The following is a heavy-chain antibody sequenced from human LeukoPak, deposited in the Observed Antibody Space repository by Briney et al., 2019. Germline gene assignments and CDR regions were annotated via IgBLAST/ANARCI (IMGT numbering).Heavy chain of an antibody. CDR3: ARVRSSGWSYFDY. Sequence: TGGSLRLPCAASGFTFSSYWMHWVRQAPGKGLVWVSRINSDGSSTSYADSVKGRFTISRDNAKNTLYLQMNSLRPEDTAVYYCARVRSSGWSYFDYWGQGTLVTVSS. J-gene: IGHJ4*02. D-gene: IGHD6-19*01. V-gene: IGHV3-74*01. CDR1: GFTFSSYW. CDR2: INSDGSST.